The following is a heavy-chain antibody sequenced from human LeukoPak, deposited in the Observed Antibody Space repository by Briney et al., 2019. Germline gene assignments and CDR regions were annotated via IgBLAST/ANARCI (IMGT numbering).Heavy chain of an antibody. Sequence: PETLSLTCAVYGGSFSDHYWNWIRQPPGKGLEWIGETNHSGTTNYNASLKSRVTISVDTSKNHFSLKLNSMTAADTAVYYCARKASHFSYGLGAIDYWGQGNLVTVSS. CDR1: GGSFSDHY. CDR3: ARKASHFSYGLGAIDY. D-gene: IGHD5-18*01. V-gene: IGHV4-34*01. CDR2: TNHSGTT. J-gene: IGHJ4*02.